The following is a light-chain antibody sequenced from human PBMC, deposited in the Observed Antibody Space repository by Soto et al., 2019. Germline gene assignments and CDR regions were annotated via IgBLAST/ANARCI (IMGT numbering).Light chain of an antibody. V-gene: IGKV3-15*01. J-gene: IGKJ1*01. CDR3: QQHHNWPPWT. Sequence: EIVMTQSPVTLSVSPGGRATLSCRASQSINSNLAWYQQKPGQAPRLLIYGASTRATGIPARFSGSGSGTEFTLTISSLQSEDFAVYYCQQHHNWPPWTFGQGTKVDI. CDR2: GAS. CDR1: QSINSN.